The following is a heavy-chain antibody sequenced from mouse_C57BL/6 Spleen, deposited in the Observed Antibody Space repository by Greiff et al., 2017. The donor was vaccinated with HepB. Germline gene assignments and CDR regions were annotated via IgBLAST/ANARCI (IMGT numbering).Heavy chain of an antibody. CDR1: GYTFTSYW. CDR2: IDPSDSET. V-gene: IGHV1-52*01. Sequence: QVQLQQPGAELVRPGSSVKLSCKASGYTFTSYWMHWVKQRPIQGLEWIGNIDPSDSETHYNQKFKDKATLTVDKSSSTAYMQLSSLTSEDSAVYYCARELDGYDELAYWGQGTLVTVSA. D-gene: IGHD2-2*01. CDR3: ARELDGYDELAY. J-gene: IGHJ3*01.